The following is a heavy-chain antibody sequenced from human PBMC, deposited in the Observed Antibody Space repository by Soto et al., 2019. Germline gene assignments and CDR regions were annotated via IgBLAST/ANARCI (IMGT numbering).Heavy chain of an antibody. D-gene: IGHD1-1*01. V-gene: IGHV4-39*01. CDR3: ARSTTNHFYYYYMDV. CDR2: INYSGST. Sequence: LSDTLSLTCTVSGGSISISSYYWGWIRQPPGKGLEWIGNINYSGSTYYNPSLKSRVTISVDTSKNQFSLRLSSVTAADTAVYYCARSTTNHFYYYYMDVWGKGTTVTVSS. J-gene: IGHJ6*03. CDR1: GGSISISSYY.